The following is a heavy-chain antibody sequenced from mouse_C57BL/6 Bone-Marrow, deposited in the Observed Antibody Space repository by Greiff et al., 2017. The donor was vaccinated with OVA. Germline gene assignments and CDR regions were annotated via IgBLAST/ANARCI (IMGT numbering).Heavy chain of an antibody. J-gene: IGHJ3*01. CDR3: ARRATHWFAY. Sequence: VQLKESGPELVKPGASVKISCKASGYSFTGYYMNWVKQSPEQSLEWIGEINPSTGGTTYNQKFKAKATLTVDKSSSTAYMQLKSLTSEDSAVYYGARRATHWFAYWGQGTLVTVSA. CDR1: GYSFTGYY. D-gene: IGHD3-3*01. V-gene: IGHV1-42*01. CDR2: INPSTGGT.